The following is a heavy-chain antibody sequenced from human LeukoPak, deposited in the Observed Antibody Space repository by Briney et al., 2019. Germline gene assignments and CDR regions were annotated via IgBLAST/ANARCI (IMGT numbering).Heavy chain of an antibody. CDR1: GFTFSHYA. V-gene: IGHV3-30*04. CDR2: ISYDGSNE. J-gene: IGHJ4*02. Sequence: GGSLRLSCAASGFTFSHYAMYWVRQAPGKGLEWVALISYDGSNEDYSASVKGRFTVSRDNSNNTLYLQLNSLRAEDTAVYYCARDPHWVAALKYFHYWGQGTLVTVSS. CDR3: ARDPHWVAALKYFHY. D-gene: IGHD3-16*01.